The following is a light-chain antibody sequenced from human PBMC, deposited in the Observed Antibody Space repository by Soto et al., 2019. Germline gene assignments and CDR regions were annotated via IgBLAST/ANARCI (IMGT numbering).Light chain of an antibody. V-gene: IGLV1-40*01. Sequence: QSVLTQPPSVSGAPGQRVTISCTGSSSNIGAGYDVHWYQQLPGTAPKLLIYGNSNRPSGVPYRFSGSKSGTSASLAITGIKAEDEADYYCQSYDSSLSGVVFGGGTKLTVL. CDR3: QSYDSSLSGVV. CDR1: SSNIGAGYD. CDR2: GNS. J-gene: IGLJ2*01.